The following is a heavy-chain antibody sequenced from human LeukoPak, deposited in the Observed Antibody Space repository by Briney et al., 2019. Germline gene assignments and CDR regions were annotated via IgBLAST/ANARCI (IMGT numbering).Heavy chain of an antibody. CDR2: ISAYNGNT. J-gene: IGHJ3*02. CDR3: ASHVPGSGSYEEDAFDI. D-gene: IGHD3-10*01. CDR1: GYTFTSYG. V-gene: IGHV1-18*01. Sequence: ASVKVSCKASGYTFTSYGISWVRQAPGQGLEWMGWISAYNGNTNYAQKLQGRVTMTTDTSTSTAYMELRSLRSDDTAVYYCASHVPGSGSYEEDAFDIWGQGTMVTVSS.